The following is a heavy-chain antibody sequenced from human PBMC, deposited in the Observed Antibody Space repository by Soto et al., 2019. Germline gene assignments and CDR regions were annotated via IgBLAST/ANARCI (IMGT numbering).Heavy chain of an antibody. Sequence: QMQLVQSGAEVKKPGSSVKVSCKASGGTFSSYAISWVRQAPGQRVDWMGGIIPIFGTANYAQKFQGRVTITADESTSTAYLELSGLSSEDTAVYYCARDQGPAATTGDGYSVMDVWCEGSTV. CDR3: ARDQGPAATTGDGYSVMDV. J-gene: IGHJ6*02. V-gene: IGHV1-69*01. D-gene: IGHD2-2*01. CDR1: GGTFSSYA. CDR2: IIPIFGTA.